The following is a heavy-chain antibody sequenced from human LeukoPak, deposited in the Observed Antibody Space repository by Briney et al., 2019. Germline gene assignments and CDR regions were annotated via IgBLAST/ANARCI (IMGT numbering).Heavy chain of an antibody. CDR3: ARVAHYYGSGNYFDY. J-gene: IGHJ4*02. Sequence: SETLSLTCTVSGGSISSYYWSWIRQPAGKGLEWIGRIYTSGSTNYNPSLKSRVTMSVDTSKNQFSLKLSSVTAADTAVYYCARVAHYYGSGNYFDYWGQGILVTVSS. CDR1: GGSISSYY. V-gene: IGHV4-4*07. D-gene: IGHD3-10*01. CDR2: IYTSGST.